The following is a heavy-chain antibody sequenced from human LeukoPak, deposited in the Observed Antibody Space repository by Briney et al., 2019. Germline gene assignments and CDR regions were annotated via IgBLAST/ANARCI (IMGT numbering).Heavy chain of an antibody. J-gene: IGHJ5*02. Sequence: SETLSLTCAVYGGSFSGYYWSWIRQPPGRGLEWIGVINHSGSTNYNTSLKSQVTIPVDTSKNQCSLKLSSVTAADTAVYYCARGRTTYGSGSYYKAYRHNWFDPWGQGTLVTVSS. CDR3: ARGRTTYGSGSYYKAYRHNWFDP. CDR1: GGSFSGYY. D-gene: IGHD3-10*01. V-gene: IGHV4-34*01. CDR2: INHSGST.